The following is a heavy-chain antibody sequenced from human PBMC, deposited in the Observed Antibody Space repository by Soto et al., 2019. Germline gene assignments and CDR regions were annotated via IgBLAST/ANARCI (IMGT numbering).Heavy chain of an antibody. D-gene: IGHD2-2*02. J-gene: IGHJ6*02. V-gene: IGHV1-69*01. CDR2: IIPIFGTA. Sequence: QVQLVQSGAEVKKPGSSVKVSCKASGGTFSSYAISWVRQAPGQGLEWMGGIIPIFGTANYAQKFRGRVTITADESTSTAYMELSSLRSEDTAVYYCARAEDSVVPAAIDYYYYGMDVWGQGTTVTVSS. CDR3: ARAEDSVVPAAIDYYYYGMDV. CDR1: GGTFSSYA.